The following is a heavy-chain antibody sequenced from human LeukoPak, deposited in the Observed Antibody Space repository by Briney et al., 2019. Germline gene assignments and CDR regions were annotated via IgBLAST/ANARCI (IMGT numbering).Heavy chain of an antibody. V-gene: IGHV1-3*01. D-gene: IGHD5-18*01. Sequence: VSVKVSCKASGYTFTSYAMHWVRQAPGQRLEWMGWINAGNGNTKYSQKFQGRVTITRDTSASTAYMELSSLRSDDTAVYYCARAGGIQLWSFGYWGQGTLVTVSS. J-gene: IGHJ4*02. CDR1: GYTFTSYA. CDR2: INAGNGNT. CDR3: ARAGGIQLWSFGY.